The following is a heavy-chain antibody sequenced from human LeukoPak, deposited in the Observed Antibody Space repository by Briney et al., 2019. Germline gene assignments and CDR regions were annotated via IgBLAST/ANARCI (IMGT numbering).Heavy chain of an antibody. CDR1: GYTFTTYY. Sequence: ASVKVSCKASGYTFTTYYIHWVRQAPGQGLEWMGIINPNGGSTTYAQEFQGRVTMTRDTSTSTVYMELRSLRSEDTAVYYCARGLYSGGDYWGQGTLVTVSS. CDR2: INPNGGST. V-gene: IGHV1-46*01. J-gene: IGHJ4*02. D-gene: IGHD1-26*01. CDR3: ARGLYSGGDY.